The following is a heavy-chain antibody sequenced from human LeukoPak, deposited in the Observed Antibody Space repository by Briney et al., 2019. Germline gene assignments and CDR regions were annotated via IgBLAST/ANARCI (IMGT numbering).Heavy chain of an antibody. CDR3: ARGGYSYGTPDY. Sequence: PSETLSLTCTVSGASISSGSYYWGWIRQPPGKGLEWIGSIYYSGSTYYNPSLKSRVTISVDTSKNQFSLKVSSVTAADTAVYYCARGGYSYGTPDYWGQGTLVTVSS. D-gene: IGHD5-18*01. V-gene: IGHV4-39*01. CDR2: IYYSGST. CDR1: GASISSGSYY. J-gene: IGHJ4*02.